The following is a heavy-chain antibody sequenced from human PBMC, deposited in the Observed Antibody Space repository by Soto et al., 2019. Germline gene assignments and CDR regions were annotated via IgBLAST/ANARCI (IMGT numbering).Heavy chain of an antibody. CDR1: GFTFSSYW. Sequence: EVQLVESGGGLVQPGGSLRLSCAASGFTFSSYWMHWVRQAPGKGLVWVSRINSDGSSTSYADSVKGRFTISRDNAKNTLYLQMNSLRAEDTGVYYCARAYPYGSGSYYFDYWGQGTLVTVSS. D-gene: IGHD3-10*01. J-gene: IGHJ4*02. V-gene: IGHV3-74*01. CDR3: ARAYPYGSGSYYFDY. CDR2: INSDGSST.